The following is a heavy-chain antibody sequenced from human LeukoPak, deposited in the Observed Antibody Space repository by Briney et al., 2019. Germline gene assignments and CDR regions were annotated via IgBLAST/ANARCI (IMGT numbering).Heavy chain of an antibody. CDR3: ARQGGGYDLYYFDY. J-gene: IGHJ4*02. CDR1: GASINSSTYF. V-gene: IGHV4-39*01. D-gene: IGHD5-12*01. Sequence: KASGTLSLTWAVSGASINSSTYFWGWVRQPPGKGLEWVGSFHSSGSTYYSPSLRSRVTISVDTSKNQFSLKVRSVTAADTAVYYCARQGGGYDLYYFDYWGQGTLVPVFS. CDR2: FHSSGST.